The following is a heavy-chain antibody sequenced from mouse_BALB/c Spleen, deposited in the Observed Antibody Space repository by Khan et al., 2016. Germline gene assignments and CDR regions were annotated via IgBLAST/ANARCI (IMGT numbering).Heavy chain of an antibody. V-gene: IGHV5-6-5*01. CDR3: AREEYGNYGDDFDY. J-gene: IGHJ2*01. CDR2: ISTGDST. D-gene: IGHD2-10*02. CDR1: GFTFRDYA. Sequence: EVELVEPGGGLVTPGGSLKLSCAASGFTFRDYAMSWVRQTPEKRLEWVASISTGDSTYYGDSVKCRFTISSDLARNILFVQMSSLRSEDTAMFYWAREEYGNYGDDFDYWGQGTTLTVSS.